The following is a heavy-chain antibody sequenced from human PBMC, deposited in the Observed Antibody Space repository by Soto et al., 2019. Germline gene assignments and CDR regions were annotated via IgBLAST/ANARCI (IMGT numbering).Heavy chain of an antibody. CDR2: VYHTVTT. CDR1: GDSISSINW. CDR3: ARSSAVFAISFLDT. D-gene: IGHD2-2*02. Sequence: QVQLQESGPGLVKPSGTLSLTCDVSGDSISSINWWIWLRRPPGKGLQWIGEVYHTVTTNYNPSLKSRVTISVDKSKNHFSLNVASVTAPETAVYYCARSSAVFAISFLDTWGQGALVTVSS. J-gene: IGHJ5*01. V-gene: IGHV4-4*02.